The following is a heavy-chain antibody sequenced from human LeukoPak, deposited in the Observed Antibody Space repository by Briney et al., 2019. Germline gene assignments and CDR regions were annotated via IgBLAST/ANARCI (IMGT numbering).Heavy chain of an antibody. CDR3: ARDQSCSGGSCYHPFDY. D-gene: IGHD2-15*01. CDR1: GYTFTSYG. J-gene: IGHJ4*02. V-gene: IGHV1-18*01. Sequence: ASVKVSCKASGYTFTSYGISWVRQAPGQGLEWMGWISAYNGNTNYAQKLQGRVTMTTDTSTSTAYMELRSLRSDDTAAYYCARDQSCSGGSCYHPFDYWGQGTLVTVSS. CDR2: ISAYNGNT.